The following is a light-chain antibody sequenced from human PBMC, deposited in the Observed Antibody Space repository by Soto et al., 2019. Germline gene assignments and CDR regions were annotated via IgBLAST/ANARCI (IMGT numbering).Light chain of an antibody. CDR2: GAS. J-gene: IGKJ1*01. V-gene: IGKV3-15*01. CDR1: QSVSNN. Sequence: EILMTQSPATLSVSPGDRATLSCRASQSVSNNLALYQQRPGQAPRLLIYGASTRATGIPARFSGSGSGTEFTLTISSLQSEDFAVYYCKQYNDWPPWTFGQGTKVEIK. CDR3: KQYNDWPPWT.